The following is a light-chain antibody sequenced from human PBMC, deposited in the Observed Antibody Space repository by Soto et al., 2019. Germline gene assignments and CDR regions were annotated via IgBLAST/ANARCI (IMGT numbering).Light chain of an antibody. CDR2: EVN. V-gene: IGLV2-8*01. Sequence: QSALTQPPSASGSPGQSITISCTGTSSDVGGYNYVSWYQQHPGKAPKLMIYEVNKRPSGVPDRFSGSKSDNTASLTVSGLQAEDEADYYCSSYTSSSTYVFGTGTKVTVL. J-gene: IGLJ1*01. CDR1: SSDVGGYNY. CDR3: SSYTSSSTYV.